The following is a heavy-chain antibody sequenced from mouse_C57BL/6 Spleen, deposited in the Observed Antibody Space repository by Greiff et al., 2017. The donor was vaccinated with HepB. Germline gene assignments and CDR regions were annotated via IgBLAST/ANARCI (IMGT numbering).Heavy chain of an antibody. J-gene: IGHJ1*03. D-gene: IGHD1-1*01. V-gene: IGHV5-17*01. CDR2: ISSGSSTI. CDR3: ARPYGSSDWYFDV. CDR1: GFTFSDYG. Sequence: EVKLVESGGGLVKPGGSLKLSCAASGFTFSDYGMHWVRQAPEKGLEWVAYISSGSSTIYYADTVKGRFTISRDNAKNTLFLQMTSLRSEDTAMYYCARPYGSSDWYFDVWGTGTTVTVSS.